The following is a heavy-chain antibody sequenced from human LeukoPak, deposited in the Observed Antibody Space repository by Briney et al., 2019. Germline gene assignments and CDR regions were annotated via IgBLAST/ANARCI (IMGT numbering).Heavy chain of an antibody. V-gene: IGHV3-7*01. D-gene: IGHD3-3*01. Sequence: GGSPRLSCAASGFTFSSYWMSWVRQAPGKGLEWVANIKQDGSEKYCVDSVKGRFTISRDNAKNSLYLQMNSLRAEDTAVYYCARMSYDFWSGYYSPYYYYGMDVWGQGTTVTVSS. J-gene: IGHJ6*02. CDR1: GFTFSSYW. CDR3: ARMSYDFWSGYYSPYYYYGMDV. CDR2: IKQDGSEK.